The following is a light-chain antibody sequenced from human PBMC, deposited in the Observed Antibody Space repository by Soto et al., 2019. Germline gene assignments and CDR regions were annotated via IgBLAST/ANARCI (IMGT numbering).Light chain of an antibody. CDR2: GAS. J-gene: IGKJ3*01. CDR1: QSVSSSY. Sequence: EIVLTQSPGTLSLSPGERATLSCRASQSVSSSYLAWYQQKPGQAPRLLIYGASGRATGIPDRFSGSGSGTAFTLTISRLEPQDFAVYYCQQYGSSPLFPFGPGPKVDIK. V-gene: IGKV3-20*01. CDR3: QQYGSSPLFP.